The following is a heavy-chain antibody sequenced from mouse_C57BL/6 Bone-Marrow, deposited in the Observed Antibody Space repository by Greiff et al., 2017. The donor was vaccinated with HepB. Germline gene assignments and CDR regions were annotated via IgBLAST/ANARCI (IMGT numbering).Heavy chain of an antibody. D-gene: IGHD1-1*01. CDR3: ARSSSITTVVATSTFDY. CDR2: IRNKANGYTT. J-gene: IGHJ2*01. CDR1: GFTFTDYY. V-gene: IGHV7-3*01. Sequence: EVQWVESGGGLVQPGGSLSLSCAASGFTFTDYYMSWVRQPPGKALEWLGFIRNKANGYTTEYSASVKGRFTISRDNSQSILYLQMNALRAEDSATYYCARSSSITTVVATSTFDYWGQGTTLTVSS.